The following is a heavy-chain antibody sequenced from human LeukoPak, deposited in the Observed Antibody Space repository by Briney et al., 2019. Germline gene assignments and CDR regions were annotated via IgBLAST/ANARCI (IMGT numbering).Heavy chain of an antibody. CDR2: INPSGGST. D-gene: IGHD2-2*02. Sequence: ASVKVSCKASGYTFTSYYMHWVRQAPGQGLEWMGIINPSGGSTSYAQKFQGRVTMTRDTSISTIYMELTRLRSDDTAVYYCASSEGYTDAFQIWGQGTMVTVSS. CDR3: ASSEGYTDAFQI. V-gene: IGHV1-46*01. CDR1: GYTFTSYY. J-gene: IGHJ3*02.